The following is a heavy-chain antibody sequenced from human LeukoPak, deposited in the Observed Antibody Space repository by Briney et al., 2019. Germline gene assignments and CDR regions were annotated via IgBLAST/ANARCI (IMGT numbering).Heavy chain of an antibody. CDR1: GFTFTTYT. J-gene: IGHJ4*02. Sequence: GGSLRLSCAASGFTFTTYTMSWVRQAPGKGLEWVADIKQDGSEKNYVDSVKGRSTISRDNAKNSLYLQMNSLRAEDTAVYYCARAIGIWSGYSYWGQGTLVTVSS. CDR2: IKQDGSEK. CDR3: ARAIGIWSGYSY. D-gene: IGHD3-3*01. V-gene: IGHV3-7*01.